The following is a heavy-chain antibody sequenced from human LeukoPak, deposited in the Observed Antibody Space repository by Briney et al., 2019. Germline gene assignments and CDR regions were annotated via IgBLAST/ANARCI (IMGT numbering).Heavy chain of an antibody. J-gene: IGHJ4*02. CDR2: INRSGST. CDR1: GGSFSAYY. D-gene: IGHD5-18*01. CDR3: ARGSKSYGYVY. V-gene: IGHV4-34*01. Sequence: KPSETLSLTCAVYGGSFSAYYWSWIRQPPGKGLEWIGEINRSGSTNYNPSLKSRVTISVDTSHNQFPLKLTDMSAADTTVFYCARGSKSYGYVYWGQGTLVTVSS.